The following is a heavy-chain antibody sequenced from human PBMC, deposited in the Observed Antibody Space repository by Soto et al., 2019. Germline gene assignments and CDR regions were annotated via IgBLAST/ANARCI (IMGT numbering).Heavy chain of an antibody. J-gene: IGHJ2*01. CDR1: GYTFTGYY. V-gene: IGHV1-2*04. CDR2: INPNSGGT. CDR3: ARALRGGYYWDTYFDL. D-gene: IGHD3-22*01. Sequence: VASVKVSCKASGYTFTGYYMHWVRQAPGQGLEWMGWINPNSGGTNYAQKFQGWVTMTRDTSISTAYMELSRLRSDDTAAYYCARALRGGYYWDTYFDLWGRGTLVTVSS.